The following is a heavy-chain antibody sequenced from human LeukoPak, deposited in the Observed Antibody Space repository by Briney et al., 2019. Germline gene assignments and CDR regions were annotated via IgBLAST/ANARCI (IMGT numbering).Heavy chain of an antibody. V-gene: IGHV1-2*06. CDR2: INPNSGGT. CDR1: GYTFTGYY. J-gene: IGHJ6*03. D-gene: IGHD2-2*01. Sequence: ASVKVSCKASGYTFTGYYMHWVRQAPGQGLEWMGRINPNSGGTNYAQKFQGSVTMTRDTSISTAYMELSRLRSDDTAVYYCARDSSSTSTYYYYYYYMDVWGKGTTVTVSS. CDR3: ARDSSSTSTYYYYYYYMDV.